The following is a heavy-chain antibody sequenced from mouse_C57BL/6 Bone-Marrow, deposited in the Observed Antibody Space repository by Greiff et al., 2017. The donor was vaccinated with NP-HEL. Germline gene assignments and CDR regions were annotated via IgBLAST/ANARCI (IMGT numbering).Heavy chain of an antibody. CDR1: GFTFSSYG. D-gene: IGHD1-1*01. Sequence: DVQLQESGGDLVKPGGSLKLSCAASGFTFSSYGMSWVRQTPDKRLEWVATISSGGSYTYYPDSVKGRFTISRDNAKNTLYLQMSSMKSEDTAMYYCASYYYGSSPWFAYWGQGTLVTVSA. V-gene: IGHV5-6*01. J-gene: IGHJ3*01. CDR2: ISSGGSYT. CDR3: ASYYYGSSPWFAY.